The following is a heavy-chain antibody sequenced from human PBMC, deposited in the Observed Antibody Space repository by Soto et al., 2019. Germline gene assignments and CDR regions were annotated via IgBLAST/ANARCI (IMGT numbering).Heavy chain of an antibody. CDR1: RLRLKRQT. CDR2: IGSRTSDI. V-gene: IGHV3-21*01. J-gene: IGHJ3*02. CDR3: VRDYYDTRGYPTTFDM. Sequence: PSGCMRLACAACRLRLKRQTMNLVRQAPGKGLEWVSFIGSRTSDIYYADSVKGRLTISRDNAKNSLYLDLTRLRAEDTAVYFCVRDYYDTRGYPTTFDMWGQGTMVTVSS. D-gene: IGHD3-16*01.